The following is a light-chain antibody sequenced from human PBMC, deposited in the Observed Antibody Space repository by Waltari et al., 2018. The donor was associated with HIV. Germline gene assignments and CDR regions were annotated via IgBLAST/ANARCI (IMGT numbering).Light chain of an antibody. V-gene: IGKV3-15*01. CDR1: QSVSSN. Sequence: EIVLTQSPGTLSLSPGETATLSCRASQSVSSNLAWYQQKPGQGPRLLIYGATTRATGFPARFGGSGSGTEFTLTISSLQSEDFGVYYCQQYNKGPLGITFGQGTRLEI. CDR3: QQYNKGPLGIT. CDR2: GAT. J-gene: IGKJ5*01.